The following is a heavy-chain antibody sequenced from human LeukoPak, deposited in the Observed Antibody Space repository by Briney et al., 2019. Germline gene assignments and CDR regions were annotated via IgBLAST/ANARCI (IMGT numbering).Heavy chain of an antibody. CDR3: ARGLATAQGEAALAL. Sequence: SETLSLTCTVSGGSISSGSYYWTWIRQRPGKGLEWIGYIYYSGSAYYNPSLKSRVTISVDTSKNQFSLKLSSVTAADTAVYYCARGLATAQGEAALALWGQRTLVTVSS. V-gene: IGHV4-31*03. CDR2: IYYSGSA. CDR1: GGSISSGSYY. J-gene: IGHJ4*02. D-gene: IGHD2-15*01.